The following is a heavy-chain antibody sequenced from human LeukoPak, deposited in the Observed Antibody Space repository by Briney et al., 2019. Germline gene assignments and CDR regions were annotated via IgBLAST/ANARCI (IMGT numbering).Heavy chain of an antibody. V-gene: IGHV1-2*02. CDR2: INPNSGGT. CDR1: GYTFTSYY. Sequence: ASVKVSCKASGYTFTSYYLHWVRQAPGQGLEWMGWINPNSGGTNYAQKFQGRVTMTRDTSISTAYMELSRLRSDDTAVYYCARAGIATSASFDYWGQGTLVTVSS. J-gene: IGHJ4*02. CDR3: ARAGIATSASFDY. D-gene: IGHD5-24*01.